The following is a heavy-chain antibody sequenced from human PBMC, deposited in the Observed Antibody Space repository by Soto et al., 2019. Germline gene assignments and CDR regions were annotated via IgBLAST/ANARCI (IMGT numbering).Heavy chain of an antibody. CDR1: GYSFTSYW. CDR2: IYPGDSDT. Sequence: EVQLVQSGAEVKKPGESLKISCKGSGYSFTSYWIGWVRQMPGKGLEWMGIIYPGDSDTRYSPSFQGQVTISADKSISTAYLQWSSLKASDTAMYYCARRGWYSKNVRNAFDIWGQGTMVTVSS. D-gene: IGHD6-13*01. CDR3: ARRGWYSKNVRNAFDI. V-gene: IGHV5-51*01. J-gene: IGHJ3*02.